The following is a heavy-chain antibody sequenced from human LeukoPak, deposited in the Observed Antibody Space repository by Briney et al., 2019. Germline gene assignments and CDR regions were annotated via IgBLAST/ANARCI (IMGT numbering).Heavy chain of an antibody. Sequence: SETLSLTCTVSGGSISSGSYYWSWIRQPAGKGLEWIGRIYTSGSTNYNPSLKSRVTISVDTSKNQFSLKLSSVTAADTAVYYCARDRASGGIPYYFDYWGQGTLVTVSS. CDR1: GGSISSGSYY. D-gene: IGHD3-10*01. J-gene: IGHJ4*02. V-gene: IGHV4-61*02. CDR3: ARDRASGGIPYYFDY. CDR2: IYTSGST.